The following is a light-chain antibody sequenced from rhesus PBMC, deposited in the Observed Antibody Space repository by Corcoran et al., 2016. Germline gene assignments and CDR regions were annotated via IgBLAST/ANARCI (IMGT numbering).Light chain of an antibody. J-gene: IGKJ4*01. CDR2: SGS. Sequence: DIEMTQTPLSLPVILGEPASISCRSSQSLLSSNGYKSVNWFLQRPGQSPQLLIYSGSNRASGGPDRFSGSGAGTDLTLKINRVEAEYVRIFYCMQVLEIPLTFGGGTKVEVK. V-gene: IGKV2-60*01. CDR3: MQVLEIPLT. CDR1: QSLLSSNGYKS.